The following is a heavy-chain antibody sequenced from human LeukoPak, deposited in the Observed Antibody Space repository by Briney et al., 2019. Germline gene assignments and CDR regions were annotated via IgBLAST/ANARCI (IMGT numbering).Heavy chain of an antibody. V-gene: IGHV4-59*11. CDR3: ATIKRGDIYGYFDF. CDR2: LYDSVRT. Sequence: SETLSLTCTVSGGSINSHYWSWLRQPPGKGLEWIAYLYDSVRTKDNPSLKGRVTLSADTSKNQHSLRLSSVTAADTAVYYCATIKRGDIYGYFDFWGQGILVTVSS. CDR1: GGSINSHY. J-gene: IGHJ4*02. D-gene: IGHD5-18*01.